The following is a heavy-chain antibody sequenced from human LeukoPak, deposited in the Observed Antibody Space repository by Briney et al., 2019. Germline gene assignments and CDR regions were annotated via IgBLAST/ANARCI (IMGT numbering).Heavy chain of an antibody. CDR3: ARGGWRGSGSVIYDWFDP. CDR1: GVSISSGDYY. V-gene: IGHV4-30-4*01. D-gene: IGHD3-10*01. Sequence: SETLSLTCTVSGVSISSGDYYWSWIRQPPGKGLEWIGYIYYSGNTYYNPSLESRVTISVDTSKNQFSLKLSSVTAADTAVYYCARGGWRGSGSVIYDWFDPWGQGTLVTVSS. CDR2: IYYSGNT. J-gene: IGHJ5*02.